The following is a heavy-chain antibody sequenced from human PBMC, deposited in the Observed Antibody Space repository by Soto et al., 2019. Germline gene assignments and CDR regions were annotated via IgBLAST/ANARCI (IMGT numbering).Heavy chain of an antibody. CDR3: ARERYFDPIDY. V-gene: IGHV4-30-4*01. Sequence: SETLSLTCTVSGGSISSGDYYWSWIRQPPGKGLEWIGYIYYSGSTYYNPSLKSRVTISVDTSKNQFSLKLSSVTAADTAVYYCARERYFDPIDYWGQGTLVAVSS. CDR2: IYYSGST. CDR1: GGSISSGDYY. D-gene: IGHD3-9*01. J-gene: IGHJ4*02.